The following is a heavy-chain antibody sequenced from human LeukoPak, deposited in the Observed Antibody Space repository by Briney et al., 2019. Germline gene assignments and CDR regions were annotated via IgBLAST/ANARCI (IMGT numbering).Heavy chain of an antibody. Sequence: GGSLRLSCAASGFTFSSYSMNWVRQAPGEGLEWVSYISSSSSTIYYAGSVKGRFTISRDNAKNSLYLQMNSLRAEDTAVYYCARDLYYDFWSGYYKGAFDIWGQGTMVTVSS. D-gene: IGHD3-3*01. CDR1: GFTFSSYS. J-gene: IGHJ3*02. CDR3: ARDLYYDFWSGYYKGAFDI. V-gene: IGHV3-48*01. CDR2: ISSSSSTI.